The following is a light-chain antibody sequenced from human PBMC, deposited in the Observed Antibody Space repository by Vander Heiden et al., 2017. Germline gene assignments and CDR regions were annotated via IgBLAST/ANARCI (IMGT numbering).Light chain of an antibody. CDR3: HQYNNWPYT. Sequence: IVMTQSPATLPVRPGERATLYCRASQSVSSTLAWPQQKPCQAPRLLLYGASTTSTALPATSSGRGPATDLTLTISILLSAALAVSSCHQYNNWPYTLGQGTKLEI. CDR1: QSVSST. V-gene: IGKV3-15*01. CDR2: GAS. J-gene: IGKJ2*01.